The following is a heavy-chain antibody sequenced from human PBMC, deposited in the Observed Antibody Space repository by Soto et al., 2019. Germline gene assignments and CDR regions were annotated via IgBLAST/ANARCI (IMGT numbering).Heavy chain of an antibody. V-gene: IGHV4-31*03. CDR2: IYYSGST. CDR3: ARDGQGGYCSGGSCYGYNWFDP. CDR1: GGSISSGGYY. D-gene: IGHD2-15*01. J-gene: IGHJ5*02. Sequence: SETLSRTCTVSGGSISSGGYYWSWIRQHPGKGLEWIGYIYYSGSTYYNPSLKSRVTISVDTSKNQFSLKLSSVTAADTAVYYCARDGQGGYCSGGSCYGYNWFDPWGQGTLVTVSS.